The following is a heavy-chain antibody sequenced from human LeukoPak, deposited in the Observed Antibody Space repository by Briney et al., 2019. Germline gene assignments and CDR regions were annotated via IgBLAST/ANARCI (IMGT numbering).Heavy chain of an antibody. V-gene: IGHV4-59*01. CDR3: ARGPSYDFSWFDP. CDR2: IYYSGSI. CDR1: GGSISSYY. J-gene: IGHJ5*02. Sequence: SETLSLTCTVSGGSISSYYWSWIRQPPGKGLEWIGYIYYSGSINYNPSLKSRVTISVDTSKNQFSLKLNSVTAADTAVYYCARGPSYDFSWFDPWGQGTLVTVSS. D-gene: IGHD3-3*01.